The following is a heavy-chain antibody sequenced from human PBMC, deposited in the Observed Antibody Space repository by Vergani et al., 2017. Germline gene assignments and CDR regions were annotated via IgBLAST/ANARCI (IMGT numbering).Heavy chain of an antibody. CDR2: IYYSGST. J-gene: IGHJ4*02. D-gene: IGHD1-1*01. CDR3: ARQRGLERXVDY. V-gene: IGHV4-59*08. CDR1: GGSISSYY. Sequence: QVQLQESGPGLVKPSETLSLTCTVSGGSISSYYWSWIRQPPGKGLEWIGYIYYSGSTNYNPSLKSRVTISVDTSKNQFSLKLSSVTAADTAVYYCARQRGLERXVDYWGQGTLVTVSA.